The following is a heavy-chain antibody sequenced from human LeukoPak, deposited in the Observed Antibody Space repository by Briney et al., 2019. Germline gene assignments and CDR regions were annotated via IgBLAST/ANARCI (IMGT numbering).Heavy chain of an antibody. D-gene: IGHD3-16*02. CDR1: GGTFSSYA. J-gene: IGHJ4*02. Sequence: ASVKVSCKASGGTFSSYAISWVRQAPGQGLEWMGRIIPIFGTANYAQKFQGRVTITTDESTSTAYMEQSSLRSEDTAVYYCASGGLGELSLPDYWGQGTLVTVSS. CDR3: ASGGLGELSLPDY. CDR2: IIPIFGTA. V-gene: IGHV1-69*05.